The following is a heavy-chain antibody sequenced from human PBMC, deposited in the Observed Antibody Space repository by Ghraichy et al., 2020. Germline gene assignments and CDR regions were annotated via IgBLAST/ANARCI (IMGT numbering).Heavy chain of an antibody. CDR1: GDSVSSNTVA. Sequence: SETLSLTSAISGDSVSSNTVAWNWIRQSPSRGLEWLGRTYYRSRWYNDYALSVKSRITINPDISKNQFSLQLNSVTPEDTGLYFCTRAVTTNPFDYWGQGTLVTVSS. CDR2: TYYRSRWYN. D-gene: IGHD1-1*01. V-gene: IGHV6-1*01. CDR3: TRAVTTNPFDY. J-gene: IGHJ4*02.